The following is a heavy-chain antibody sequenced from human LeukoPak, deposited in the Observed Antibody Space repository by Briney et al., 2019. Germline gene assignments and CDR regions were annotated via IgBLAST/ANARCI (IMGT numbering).Heavy chain of an antibody. J-gene: IGHJ4*02. D-gene: IGHD3-10*01. CDR1: VYTFTSYD. CDR2: MNPYSGNT. V-gene: IGHV1-8*01. Sequence: GASVKVSCKASVYTFTSYDINWVRQATGQELEWMGWMNPYSGNTGYAQKFQGRVTMTRNNSMSTVYMELSSLRSEDTAVYYCARPTRLWFGELSFTYWGQGTLVTVSS. CDR3: ARPTRLWFGELSFTY.